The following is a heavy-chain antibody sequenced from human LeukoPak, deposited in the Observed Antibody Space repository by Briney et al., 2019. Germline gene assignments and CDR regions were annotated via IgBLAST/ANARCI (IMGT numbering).Heavy chain of an antibody. CDR2: MSPNSGNT. CDR3: ARGRGIAVA. V-gene: IGHV1-8*03. Sequence: ASVSVSCTASGYTFTSYDINWVRHAPGQGLEWMGWMSPNSGNTGYAQKFQGRVTITRNTSISTAYMELSSLRAEDTAVYYCARGRGIAVAWGQGTLVTVSS. D-gene: IGHD6-19*01. CDR1: GYTFTSYD. J-gene: IGHJ1*01.